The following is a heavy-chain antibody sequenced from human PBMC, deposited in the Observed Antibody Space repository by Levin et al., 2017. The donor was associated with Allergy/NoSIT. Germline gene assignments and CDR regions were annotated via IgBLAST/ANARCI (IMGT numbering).Heavy chain of an antibody. J-gene: IGHJ6*02. Sequence: GGSLRISCAASAFNFTSFGVHWVRQAPGKGLEWVAVISYDGNKKYYVDSVKGRFTISRDNFKNTLYLQMNSLRAEDTAVYFCAKSRGYYNYYYGVDVWGQGTTVTVSS. D-gene: IGHD3-3*01. CDR3: AKSRGYYNYYYGVDV. CDR1: AFNFTSFG. CDR2: ISYDGNKK. V-gene: IGHV3-30*18.